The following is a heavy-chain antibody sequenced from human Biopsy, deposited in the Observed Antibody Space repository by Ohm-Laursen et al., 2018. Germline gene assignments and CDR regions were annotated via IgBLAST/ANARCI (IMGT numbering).Heavy chain of an antibody. J-gene: IGHJ5*02. Sequence: TLSLTCTVSGGSISNNNYYWGWIRQPPGKGLEWIGSIFYRGSTHYKPSLKSRVNISVDTSKNHFSLNLNSVTAADTAVYYCARDYDTSGYYYVSWGQGTLVTVSS. V-gene: IGHV4-39*02. CDR3: ARDYDTSGYYYVS. CDR2: IFYRGST. CDR1: GGSISNNNYY. D-gene: IGHD3-22*01.